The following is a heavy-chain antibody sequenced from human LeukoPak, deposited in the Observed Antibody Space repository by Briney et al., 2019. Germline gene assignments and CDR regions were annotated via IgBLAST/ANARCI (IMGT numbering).Heavy chain of an antibody. Sequence: PGGSLRLSCAASGFTFSSYGKYWVRQAPGKGLEWVSIISGSGGSTYYADSVKGRFTISRDNSKNTLYLQMNSLRTEDTAVYYCARLSNGYFDWLLSIDYWGQGTLVTVSS. D-gene: IGHD3-9*01. CDR1: GFTFSSYG. J-gene: IGHJ4*02. CDR3: ARLSNGYFDWLLSIDY. V-gene: IGHV3-23*01. CDR2: ISGSGGST.